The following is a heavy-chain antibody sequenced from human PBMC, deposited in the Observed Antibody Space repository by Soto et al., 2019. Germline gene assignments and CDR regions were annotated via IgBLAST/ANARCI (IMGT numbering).Heavy chain of an antibody. D-gene: IGHD2-8*01. V-gene: IGHV4-61*01. J-gene: IGHJ5*02. CDR3: PPDYCPNGVCHNCFDP. CDR2: IYYSGST. CDR1: GGSASSGSYY. Sequence: SETLSLTCTVSGGSASSGSYYWSWIRQPPGKGLEWIGYIYYSGSTNYNPSLKSRVTISVDTSKNQFSLKLSSVTAADTAAYSSPPDYCPNGVCHNCFDPWRQRTLVTVSS.